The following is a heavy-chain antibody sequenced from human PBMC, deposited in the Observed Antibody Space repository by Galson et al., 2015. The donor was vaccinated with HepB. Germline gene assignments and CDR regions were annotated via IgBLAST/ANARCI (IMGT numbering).Heavy chain of an antibody. CDR3: ARDGFVVVPAARSTLYYYGMDV. J-gene: IGHJ6*02. CDR2: MNPNSGNT. D-gene: IGHD2-2*01. V-gene: IGHV1-8*01. CDR1: GYTFTSYD. Sequence: SVKVSCKASGYTFTSYDINWVRQATGQGLEWMGWMNPNSGNTGYAQKFQGRVTMTRNTSISTAYMELSSLRSEDTAVYYCARDGFVVVPAARSTLYYYGMDVWGQGTTVTVSS.